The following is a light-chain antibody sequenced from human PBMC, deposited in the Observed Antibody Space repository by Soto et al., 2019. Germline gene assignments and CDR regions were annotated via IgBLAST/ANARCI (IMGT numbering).Light chain of an antibody. CDR3: SSYTTSTTHVV. J-gene: IGLJ2*01. Sequence: QSLLTQPASLSGSPGQSITISCTGTSSDVGAYNYVPWFQQHPGKVPKLMIYEVSNRPSGISDRFSASKSGNTASLTISGLQAEDEADYYCSSYTTSTTHVVFCGGTKVTVL. CDR2: EVS. V-gene: IGLV2-14*01. CDR1: SSDVGAYNY.